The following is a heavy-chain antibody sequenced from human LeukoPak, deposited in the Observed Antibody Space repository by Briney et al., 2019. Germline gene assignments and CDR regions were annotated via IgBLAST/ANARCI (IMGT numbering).Heavy chain of an antibody. D-gene: IGHD3-3*01. V-gene: IGHV3-21*01. CDR3: ARGWITINDY. Sequence: GSLRLSCAASGFTFSSYSMNWVRQAPGKGREWVSSISSSSSYIYYADSVKGRFTISRDNAKNSLYLQMNSLRAEDTAVYYCARGWITINDYWGQGTLVTVSS. CDR1: GFTFSSYS. J-gene: IGHJ4*02. CDR2: ISSSSSYI.